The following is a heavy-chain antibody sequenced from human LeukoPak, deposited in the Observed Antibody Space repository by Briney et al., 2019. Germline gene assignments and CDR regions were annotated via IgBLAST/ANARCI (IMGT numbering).Heavy chain of an antibody. Sequence: SETLSLTCTVSDYYISSDYYWGWIRQPPGKGLEWIGAVLHTGSTFHNPSLESRVTISLDTSKNQFSLELTSVTTADTAIYYCARLSYGHDPNYFDSWGQGTLVTVSS. CDR3: ARLSYGHDPNYFDS. CDR2: VLHTGST. D-gene: IGHD1-1*01. CDR1: DYYISSDYY. V-gene: IGHV4-38-2*02. J-gene: IGHJ4*02.